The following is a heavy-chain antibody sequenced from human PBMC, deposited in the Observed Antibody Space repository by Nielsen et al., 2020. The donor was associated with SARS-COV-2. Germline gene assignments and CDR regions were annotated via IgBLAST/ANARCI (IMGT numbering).Heavy chain of an antibody. V-gene: IGHV3-11*05. CDR2: ISSSSSYA. CDR3: ARGRYCSSTSCSRSGMDI. D-gene: IGHD2-2*01. J-gene: IGHJ6*02. Sequence: VRQMPGKGLEWVSYISSSSSYANYADSVKGRFTISRDNAKNSLYLQMNSLRAEDTAVYYCARGRYCSSTSCSRSGMDIWGQGTTVTVSS.